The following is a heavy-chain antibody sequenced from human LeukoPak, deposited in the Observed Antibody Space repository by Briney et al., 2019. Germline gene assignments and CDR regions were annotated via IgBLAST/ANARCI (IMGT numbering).Heavy chain of an antibody. Sequence: ASVKVSCKASGYTFTGHYMHWVRQAPGQGLEWMGWINPYSGGTHYALIFQDRVTMTRDTSISTAYMELSRLRSDDTAVYYCARRIAGRLINDAFDIWGQGTMVTVSS. V-gene: IGHV1-2*02. D-gene: IGHD6-6*01. CDR2: INPYSGGT. J-gene: IGHJ3*02. CDR3: ARRIAGRLINDAFDI. CDR1: GYTFTGHY.